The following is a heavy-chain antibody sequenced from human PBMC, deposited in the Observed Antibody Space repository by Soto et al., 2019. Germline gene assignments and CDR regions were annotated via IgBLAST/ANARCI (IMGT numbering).Heavy chain of an antibody. D-gene: IGHD6-25*01. CDR3: ATQLGCWCGFGL. CDR1: GFTFSSYA. J-gene: IGHJ4*02. CDR2: ISGSGGST. V-gene: IGHV3-23*01. Sequence: GGSLRLSCAASGFTFSSYAMSWVRQAPGKGLEWVSAISGSGGSTYYADSVKGRFTISRDNSKNTLYLQMNSLRAEDTAVYYCATQLGCWCGFGLWGQGTLVTVSS.